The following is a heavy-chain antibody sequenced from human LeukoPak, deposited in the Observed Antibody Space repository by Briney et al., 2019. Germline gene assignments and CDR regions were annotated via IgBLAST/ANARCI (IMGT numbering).Heavy chain of an antibody. J-gene: IGHJ3*02. Sequence: GGSLRLSCAASGLTVSGNYMTWVRQAPGKGLEWVSVIYSGGSTYYADSVKGRFTISRDSSKNTLYLQMNSLRPEDTAAYYCARDPYTSSWYWAFDIWGQGTMVTVSS. V-gene: IGHV3-66*02. CDR3: ARDPYTSSWYWAFDI. CDR2: IYSGGST. CDR1: GLTVSGNY. D-gene: IGHD6-13*01.